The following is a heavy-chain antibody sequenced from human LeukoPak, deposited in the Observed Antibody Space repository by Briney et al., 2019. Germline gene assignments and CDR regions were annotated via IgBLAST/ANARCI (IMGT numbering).Heavy chain of an antibody. Sequence: GGSLRLSCAASGFTFSSYAMSWVRQAPGNGLEWVSAISGSGGSTYYADSVKGRFTISRDNSKNTLYLQMNSLRAEDTAVYYCAKDFRVLLWFGELPSPILYYFDYWGQGTLVTVSS. CDR1: GFTFSSYA. CDR3: AKDFRVLLWFGELPSPILYYFDY. CDR2: ISGSGGST. D-gene: IGHD3-10*01. J-gene: IGHJ4*02. V-gene: IGHV3-23*01.